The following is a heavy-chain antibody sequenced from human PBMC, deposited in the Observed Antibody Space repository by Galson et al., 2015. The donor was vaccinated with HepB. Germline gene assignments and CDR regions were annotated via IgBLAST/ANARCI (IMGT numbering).Heavy chain of an antibody. CDR1: GDSVSSNSAA. CDR2: TYYRSKWYN. V-gene: IGHV6-1*01. J-gene: IGHJ4*02. CDR3: AREQRVDITMIVVVTQHVAFDY. D-gene: IGHD3-22*01. Sequence: CAISGDSVSSNSAAWNWIRQSPSRGLEWLGRTYYRSKWYNDYAVSVKSRITINPDTSKNQFSLQLNSVTPEDTAVYYCAREQRVDITMIVVVTQHVAFDYWGQGTLVTVSS.